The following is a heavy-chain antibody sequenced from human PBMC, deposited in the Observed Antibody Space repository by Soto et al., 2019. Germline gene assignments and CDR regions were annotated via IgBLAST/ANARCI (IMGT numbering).Heavy chain of an antibody. CDR2: IWYDGSNK. J-gene: IGHJ6*02. D-gene: IGHD5-18*01. CDR1: GFTFSSYG. Sequence: GGSLRLSCAASGFTFSSYGMHWVRQAPGKGLEWVAVIWYDGSNKYYADSVKGRFTISRDNSKNTLYLQMNSLRAEDTAVYYCARVGRLNENSLYGYSYRDYYYYGMDVWGQGTTVTVSS. V-gene: IGHV3-33*01. CDR3: ARVGRLNENSLYGYSYRDYYYYGMDV.